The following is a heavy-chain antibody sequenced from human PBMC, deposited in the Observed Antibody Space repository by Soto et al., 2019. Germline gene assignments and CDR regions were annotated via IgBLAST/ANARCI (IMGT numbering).Heavy chain of an antibody. Sequence: RASVKVSCKASGFTFTSSAVQWVRQARGQRLEWIGWIVVGSGNTNYAQKFQERVTITRDMSTSTAYMELSSLRSEDTAVYYCAAYQYSYGYGYFDYWGQGTLVTVSS. V-gene: IGHV1-58*01. CDR1: GFTFTSSA. CDR3: AAYQYSYGYGYFDY. D-gene: IGHD5-18*01. CDR2: IVVGSGNT. J-gene: IGHJ4*02.